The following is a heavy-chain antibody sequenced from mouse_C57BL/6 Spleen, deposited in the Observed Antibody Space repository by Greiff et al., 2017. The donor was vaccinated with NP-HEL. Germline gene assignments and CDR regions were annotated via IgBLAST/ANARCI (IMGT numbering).Heavy chain of an antibody. J-gene: IGHJ4*01. Sequence: QVQLQQSGAELVKPGASVKISCKASGYAFSSYWMNWVKQRPGKGLEWIGQIYPGDGDTNYNGKFKGKATLTADKSSSTAYMQLSSLTSEDSAVYFCARDSSGYIYAMDYWGQGTSVTVSS. V-gene: IGHV1-80*01. CDR3: ARDSSGYIYAMDY. CDR1: GYAFSSYW. CDR2: IYPGDGDT. D-gene: IGHD3-2*02.